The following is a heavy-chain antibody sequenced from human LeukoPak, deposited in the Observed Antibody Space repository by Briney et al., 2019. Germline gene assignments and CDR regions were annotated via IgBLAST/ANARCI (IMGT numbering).Heavy chain of an antibody. V-gene: IGHV1-69*13. CDR3: ARDHCSSTSCYYYYYGMDV. D-gene: IGHD2-2*01. J-gene: IGHJ6*02. Sequence: SVKVSCKASGGTCSSYAISWVRQAPGQGLEWMGGIIPIFDTANYAQKFQGRVTITADESTSTAYMELSSLRSEDTAVYYCARDHCSSTSCYYYYYGMDVWGQGTTVTVSS. CDR1: GGTCSSYA. CDR2: IIPIFDTA.